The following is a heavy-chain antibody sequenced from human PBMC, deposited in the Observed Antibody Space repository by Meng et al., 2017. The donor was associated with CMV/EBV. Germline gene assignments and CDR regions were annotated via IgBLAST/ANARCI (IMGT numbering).Heavy chain of an antibody. D-gene: IGHD2-2*01. V-gene: IGHV3-48*04. CDR2: ISSSSSTI. CDR3: ARMASGCQLRFCGMDV. Sequence: ESLKISCAASGFTFSYYSMNWVRQAPGKGLEWVSYISSSSSTIYYADSVKGRFTISRDNAKKSLYLQMNSLRAEDTAVYYCARMASGCQLRFCGMDVWGQGTTVTVSS. J-gene: IGHJ6*02. CDR1: GFTFSYYS.